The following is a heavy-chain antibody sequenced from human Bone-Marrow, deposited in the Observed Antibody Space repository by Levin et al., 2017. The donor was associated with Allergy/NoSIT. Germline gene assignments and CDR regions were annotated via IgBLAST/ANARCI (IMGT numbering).Heavy chain of an antibody. Sequence: GESLKISCKGSGYSFTNHWIGWVRQMPGKSLEWMGIIFPGDSDTRYSPSFQGRVTISVDKSVSTAYLQWTSLEASDTAIYYCATTSAAGAIYYFEHWGQGTLVTVSS. D-gene: IGHD6-13*01. V-gene: IGHV5-51*01. CDR1: GYSFTNHW. CDR3: ATTSAAGAIYYFEH. CDR2: IFPGDSDT. J-gene: IGHJ4*02.